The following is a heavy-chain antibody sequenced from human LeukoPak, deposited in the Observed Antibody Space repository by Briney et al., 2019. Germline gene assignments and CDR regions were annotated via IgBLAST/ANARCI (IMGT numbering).Heavy chain of an antibody. CDR3: AKIDTRGTTFDWFDP. CDR1: GFTFISYG. V-gene: IGHV3-30*18. J-gene: IGHJ5*02. Sequence: GRSLRLSCAASGFTFISYGMHWVRQAPGKGLEWVAVISYDGSNKYYADSVKGRFTISRDNSKNTLYLQMNSLRAEDTAVYYCAKIDTRGTTFDWFDPWGQGTLVTVSS. D-gene: IGHD1-1*01. CDR2: ISYDGSNK.